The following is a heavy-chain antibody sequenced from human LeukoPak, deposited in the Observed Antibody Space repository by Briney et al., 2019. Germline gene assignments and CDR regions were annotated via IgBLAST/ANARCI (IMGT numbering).Heavy chain of an antibody. CDR1: GYSISSGYY. V-gene: IGHV4-38-2*01. J-gene: IGHJ3*02. CDR3: ARHGHNFWSGYPGRDAFDI. Sequence: PSETLSLTCAVSGYSISSGYYWGWIRQPPGKGLEWFGSIYHSGSTYYNPSLKSRVTISVDTSKNQFSLKLSSVTAADTAVYYCARHGHNFWSGYPGRDAFDIWGQGTMVTASS. CDR2: IYHSGST. D-gene: IGHD3-3*01.